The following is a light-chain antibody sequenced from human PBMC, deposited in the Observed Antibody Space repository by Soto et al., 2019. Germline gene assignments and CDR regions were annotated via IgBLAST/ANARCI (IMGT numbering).Light chain of an antibody. CDR2: DVS. Sequence: QSARNRPAYGSGSAGQGSTISCTGTSSDVGGYNYVSWYQQHPGKAPKLMIYDVSNRPSGVSNRFSGSKSGNTASLTISGLQAEDEADYYCSSYTSSXXYLFGTGTKVTV. CDR3: SSYTSSXXYL. V-gene: IGLV2-14*01. J-gene: IGLJ1*01. CDR1: SSDVGGYNY.